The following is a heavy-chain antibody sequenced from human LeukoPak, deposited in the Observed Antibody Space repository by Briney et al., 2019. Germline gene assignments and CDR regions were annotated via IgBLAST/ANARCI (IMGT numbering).Heavy chain of an antibody. CDR2: ISAYNGNT. D-gene: IGHD3-22*01. CDR3: ARDLRYYYDSSGYYYFDY. V-gene: IGHV1-18*01. Sequence: ASVKVSCKASGYTFTSYGISWVRRAPGQGLEWMGWISAYNGNTNYAQKLQGRVTMTTDTSTSTAYMELRSLRSDDTAVYYCARDLRYYYDSSGYYYFDYWGQGTLVTVSS. CDR1: GYTFTSYG. J-gene: IGHJ4*02.